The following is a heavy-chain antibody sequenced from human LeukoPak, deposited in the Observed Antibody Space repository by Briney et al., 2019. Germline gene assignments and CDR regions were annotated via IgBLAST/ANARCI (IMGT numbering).Heavy chain of an antibody. J-gene: IGHJ4*02. CDR1: GFTFSYYS. CDR3: VLTSATGPIDY. D-gene: IGHD6-6*01. CDR2: ISSNGGNT. V-gene: IGHV3-64D*09. Sequence: PGGSLRLSCSASGFTFSYYSMHWVRQAPGKGLEYVSAISSNGGNTYYADSLKGRFTISRDNSKNTLYLQMSSLRVEDTAVYYCVLTSATGPIDYWGQGTLVTVSS.